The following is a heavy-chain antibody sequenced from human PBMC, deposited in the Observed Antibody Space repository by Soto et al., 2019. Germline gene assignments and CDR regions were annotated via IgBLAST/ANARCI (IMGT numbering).Heavy chain of an antibody. CDR1: GYTHTELS. J-gene: IGHJ4*02. CDR2: FDTEDNET. D-gene: IGHD6-19*01. Sequence: ASVKVSCKVSGYTHTELSRHWVRQAPGKGLEWMEGFDTEDNETIYAQKLKGRVTMTEDTSTNTAYMELRSLRSDDTAVYYCARVGSLEQWLVPYYWGQGTLVTVSS. CDR3: ARVGSLEQWLVPYY. V-gene: IGHV1-24*01.